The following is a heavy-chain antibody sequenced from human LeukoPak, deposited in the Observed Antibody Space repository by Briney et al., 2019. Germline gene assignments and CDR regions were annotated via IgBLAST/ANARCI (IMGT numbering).Heavy chain of an antibody. CDR3: ARGKFNDYVWGGYRYDAFDI. D-gene: IGHD3-16*02. CDR2: IIPIFGTA. J-gene: IGHJ3*02. CDR1: GGTLSSYA. Sequence: PVKVSCKASGGTLSSYAISWVRKAPGQGLEWMGGIIPIFGTANYAQKFQGRVTITADESTSTAYMELSSLRSEDTAVYYCARGKFNDYVWGGYRYDAFDIWGQGTMVTVSS. V-gene: IGHV1-69*01.